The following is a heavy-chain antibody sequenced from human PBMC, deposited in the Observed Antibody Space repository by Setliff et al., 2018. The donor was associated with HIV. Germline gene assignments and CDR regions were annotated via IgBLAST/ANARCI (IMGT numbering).Heavy chain of an antibody. Sequence: PSETLSLTCSVSGGSIGFSNYYWSWIRQPPGKGLEWIGSVYYSGSTYYNPSLKSRLTISVDTSTNKFSLKLSSVTAADTAVYYCARLRGLNLEPFDYWGQGTLVTVSS. CDR3: ARLRGLNLEPFDY. D-gene: IGHD1-1*01. V-gene: IGHV4-39*01. CDR2: VYYSGST. J-gene: IGHJ4*02. CDR1: GGSIGFSNYY.